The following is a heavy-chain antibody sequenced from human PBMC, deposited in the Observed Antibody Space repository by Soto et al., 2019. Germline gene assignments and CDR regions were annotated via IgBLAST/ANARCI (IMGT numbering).Heavy chain of an antibody. CDR2: IHYSGRI. CDR1: GASINRGDPDC. V-gene: IGHV4-31*03. D-gene: IGHD3-10*01. Sequence: PSETLSLTCSVSGASINRGDPDCWNWIRQHPVKGLEWIGYIHYSGRIYYNPSLESRVTISVDTSKNQFSLKLTSVTAADTAVYYCAHSLRSFYYFGLDVWGQGTTVTVSS. J-gene: IGHJ6*02. CDR3: AHSLRSFYYFGLDV.